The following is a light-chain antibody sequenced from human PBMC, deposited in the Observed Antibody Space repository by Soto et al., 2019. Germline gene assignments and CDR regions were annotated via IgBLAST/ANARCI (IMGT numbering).Light chain of an antibody. CDR2: EVT. CDR3: SSYTITSTHVV. V-gene: IGLV2-14*01. CDR1: SSGLGDFNS. J-gene: IGLJ2*01. Sequence: QSALTQPASVSGSPGQSITISCTGTSSGLGDFNSVSWYQQHPGKAPKLMIYEVTNRPSGVSNRCSGSKSGNTASLSISALQAEDEAAYYCSSYTITSTHVVFGGGTKLTVL.